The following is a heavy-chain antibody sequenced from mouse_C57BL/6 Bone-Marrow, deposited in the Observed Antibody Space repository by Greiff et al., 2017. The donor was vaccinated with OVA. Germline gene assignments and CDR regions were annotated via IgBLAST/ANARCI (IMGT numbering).Heavy chain of an antibody. V-gene: IGHV3-8*01. CDR2: ISYSGST. CDR1: GYSITSDY. J-gene: IGHJ1*03. CDR3: ARSIYYYGSSSLFDV. D-gene: IGHD1-1*01. Sequence: EVQLQQSGPGLAKPSQTLYLTCSVTGYSITSDYWNWIRKFPGNKLEYMGYISYSGSTYYNPSLKSRNSITRDTSKNQYYLQLNSVTTEDTATYYCARSIYYYGSSSLFDVWGTGTTVTVAS.